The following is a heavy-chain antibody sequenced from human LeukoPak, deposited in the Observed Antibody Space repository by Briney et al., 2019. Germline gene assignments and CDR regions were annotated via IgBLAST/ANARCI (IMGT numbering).Heavy chain of an antibody. CDR2: IIPILGIA. D-gene: IGHD2-2*02. Sequence: SVKVSCKASGGTFSSYTISWVRQAPGQGLEWMGRIIPILGIANYAQKFQGRVTITADKSTSTAYMELSSLRSADTAVYYCARHSPAAIPGYYWGQGTLVTVSS. CDR3: ARHSPAAIPGYY. CDR1: GGTFSSYT. V-gene: IGHV1-69*02. J-gene: IGHJ4*02.